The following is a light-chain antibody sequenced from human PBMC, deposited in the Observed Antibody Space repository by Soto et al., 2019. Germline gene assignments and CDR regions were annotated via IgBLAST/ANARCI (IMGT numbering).Light chain of an antibody. Sequence: EIVMTQSPATLSVSPGERATLSCRASRSVSRNLAWYQQKPGQAPRLLIYGASTRATDIAARITGSGSGTEFTVTIGSLRSEDFAVFYCQQYNKWPLTFGGGTKVDIK. CDR2: GAS. J-gene: IGKJ4*01. V-gene: IGKV3-15*01. CDR1: RSVSRN. CDR3: QQYNKWPLT.